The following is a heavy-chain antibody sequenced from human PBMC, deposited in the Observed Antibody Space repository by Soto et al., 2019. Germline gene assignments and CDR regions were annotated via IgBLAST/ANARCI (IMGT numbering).Heavy chain of an antibody. V-gene: IGHV3-23*01. D-gene: IGHD3-22*01. CDR1: GFTFRSYA. CDR2: TSASGGTT. CDR3: AKDLGNYYYDSSGYSSYGMDV. Sequence: GGSLRLSCAASGFTFRSYAMNWVRQAPGKGLEWVSATSASGGTTYYADSVKGRFTISRDNSKSTLYLQMNSLRAEDTAVYYCAKDLGNYYYDSSGYSSYGMDVWGQGTTVTVSS. J-gene: IGHJ6*02.